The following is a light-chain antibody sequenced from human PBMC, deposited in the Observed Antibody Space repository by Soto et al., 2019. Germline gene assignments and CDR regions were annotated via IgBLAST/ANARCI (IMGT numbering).Light chain of an antibody. CDR3: FSFTPTSTHV. CDR2: DNH. CDR1: SSNIGINT. J-gene: IGLJ1*01. Sequence: QSVLTQPPSASGTPGQRVTFSCSGSSSNIGINTVNWYRQLPGTAPQLLISDNHRRPSGVPDRFSGSKSGTSASLAISGLQSEDEAEYFCFSFTPTSTHVFGTGTKVTVL. V-gene: IGLV1-44*01.